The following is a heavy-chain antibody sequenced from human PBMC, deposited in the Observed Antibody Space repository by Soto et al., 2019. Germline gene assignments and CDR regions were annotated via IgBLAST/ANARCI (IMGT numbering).Heavy chain of an antibody. D-gene: IGHD2-2*01. CDR1: GYTFTSYG. CDR2: ISAYNGNT. V-gene: IGHV1-18*01. J-gene: IGHJ5*02. CDR3: ARETDCSSTSCLDQSNWFDP. Sequence: ASVKVSCEASGYTFTSYGISWVRQAPGQGLEWMGWISAYNGNTNYAQKLQGRVTMTTDTSTSTAYMELRSLRSDDTAVYYCARETDCSSTSCLDQSNWFDPWGQGTLVTVSS.